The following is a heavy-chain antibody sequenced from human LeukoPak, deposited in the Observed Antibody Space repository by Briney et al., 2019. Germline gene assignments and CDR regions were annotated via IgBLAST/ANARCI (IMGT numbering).Heavy chain of an antibody. CDR3: ARIRSSGYYDSSGYYPESFDY. V-gene: IGHV1-69*13. D-gene: IGHD3-22*01. Sequence: ASVKVSCKASGGTFSSYAISWVRQAPGQGLEWMGGIIRIFGTANYAQKFQGRVTITADESTSTAYMELSSLRSEDTAVYYCARIRSSGYYDSSGYYPESFDYWGQGTLVTVSS. CDR2: IIRIFGTA. J-gene: IGHJ4*02. CDR1: GGTFSSYA.